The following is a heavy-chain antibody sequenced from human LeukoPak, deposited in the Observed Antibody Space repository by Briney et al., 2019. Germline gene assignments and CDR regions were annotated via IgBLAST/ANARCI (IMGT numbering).Heavy chain of an antibody. V-gene: IGHV4-34*01. J-gene: IGHJ5*02. CDR3: ARRTSVTWFDP. Sequence: SETLSLTCVVYGGSFSDYYWSWIRQPPDKGLEWIGEINHSGSTNYNPSLKSRVTVSVDTSKNLFSLKMTSVTAADTAVYYCARRTSVTWFDPWGQGTLVTVSS. CDR2: INHSGST. CDR1: GGSFSDYY. D-gene: IGHD2-21*02.